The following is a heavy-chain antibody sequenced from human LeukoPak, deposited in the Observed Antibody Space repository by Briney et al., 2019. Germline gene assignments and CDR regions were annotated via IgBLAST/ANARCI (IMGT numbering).Heavy chain of an antibody. Sequence: SETLSLTCTVSGGSISSSSYYWGWIRQPPGKGLEWIGSIYYSGSTYYNPSLKSRVTISVDTSKNQFSLKLSSVTAADTAVYYCARQRTRYSSPKEFDYWGQGTLVTVSS. J-gene: IGHJ4*02. V-gene: IGHV4-39*01. CDR3: ARQRTRYSSPKEFDY. CDR2: IYYSGST. D-gene: IGHD6-13*01. CDR1: GGSISSSSYY.